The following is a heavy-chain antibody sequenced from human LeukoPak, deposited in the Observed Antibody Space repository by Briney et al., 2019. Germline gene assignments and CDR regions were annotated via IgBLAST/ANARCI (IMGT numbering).Heavy chain of an antibody. Sequence: GASVKVSCKASGFTFTGYYMHWVRQAPGQGLEWMGWINPNSGGTNYAQKFQGRVTMTRDTSISTAYMELSRLRSDDTAVYYCAGDSSSSFWGPLGYYYMDVWGKGTTVTVSS. J-gene: IGHJ6*03. CDR2: INPNSGGT. CDR3: AGDSSSSFWGPLGYYYMDV. CDR1: GFTFTGYY. D-gene: IGHD6-6*01. V-gene: IGHV1-2*02.